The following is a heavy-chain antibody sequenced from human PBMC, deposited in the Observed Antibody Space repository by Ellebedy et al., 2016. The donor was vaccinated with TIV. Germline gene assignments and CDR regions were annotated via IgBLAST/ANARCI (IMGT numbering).Heavy chain of an antibody. D-gene: IGHD3-10*01. J-gene: IGHJ4*02. CDR2: ISGSGGST. CDR1: GFTFSSYA. CDR3: AKDHGSGSYYAPGDQIPWAVY. Sequence: GESLKISCAASGFTFSSYAMSWVRQAPGKGLEWVSAISGSGGSTYYADSVKGRFTISRDNSKNTLYLQMNSLRAEDTAVYYCAKDHGSGSYYAPGDQIPWAVYWGQGTLVTVSS. V-gene: IGHV3-23*01.